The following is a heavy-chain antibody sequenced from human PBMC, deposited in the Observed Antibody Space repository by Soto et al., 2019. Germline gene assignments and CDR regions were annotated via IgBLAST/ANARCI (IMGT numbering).Heavy chain of an antibody. D-gene: IGHD3-22*01. V-gene: IGHV1-46*01. Sequence: GASVKVSCKAVGYIFTSYYIHWVRQAPGQGLEWMGLINPSGGSTNYAQKFQGRVTVTRDTSTSTVYMELSGLGSDDTAVYFCARALHYHDGVGYPGYSQYWGQGTLVTVSS. CDR3: ARALHYHDGVGYPGYSQY. CDR2: INPSGGST. CDR1: GYIFTSYY. J-gene: IGHJ1*01.